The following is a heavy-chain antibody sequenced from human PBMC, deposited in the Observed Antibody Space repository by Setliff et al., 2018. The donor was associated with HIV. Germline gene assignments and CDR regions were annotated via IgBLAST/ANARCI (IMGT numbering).Heavy chain of an antibody. Sequence: GGSLRLSCAASGFTFDRFWMHWVRQAPGKGLVWVSRVNRDGSSTTYADSVKDRFPISRDNDKNSLDVQMNGLRAEDTAVYFCARSESSGYSLPYTRFDAGGQGALVTGSS. V-gene: IGHV3-74*01. CDR1: GFTFDRFW. D-gene: IGHD3-22*01. CDR3: ARSESSGYSLPYTRFDA. J-gene: IGHJ5*02. CDR2: VNRDGSST.